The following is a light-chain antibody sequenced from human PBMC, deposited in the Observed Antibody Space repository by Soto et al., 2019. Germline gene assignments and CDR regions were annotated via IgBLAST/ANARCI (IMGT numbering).Light chain of an antibody. V-gene: IGLV2-14*01. CDR2: EVS. J-gene: IGLJ3*02. CDR3: SSYTSANTWV. CDR1: SSDVGGHNY. Sequence: QSALAQPASVSGSPGQSITISCIGTSSDVGGHNYVSWYQQYPGKAPKLLISEVSDRPSGISSRFSGSTSGNTASLTISGLQAEDEADYYCSSYTSANTWVFGGGTKLTVL.